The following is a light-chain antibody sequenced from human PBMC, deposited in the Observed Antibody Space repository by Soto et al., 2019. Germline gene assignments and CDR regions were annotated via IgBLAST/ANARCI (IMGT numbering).Light chain of an antibody. CDR2: ENN. V-gene: IGLV1-51*02. J-gene: IGLJ3*02. CDR1: SSNIGNNY. Sequence: QSVLTQPPSVSAAPGQKVTISGSGSSSNIGNNYVSWYQQLPGTAPKLLIYENNKRPSGIPDRFSGSKSGTSATLGITGLQTGDGADYYCGTLDSSLSSWVFGGGTKLTVL. CDR3: GTLDSSLSSWV.